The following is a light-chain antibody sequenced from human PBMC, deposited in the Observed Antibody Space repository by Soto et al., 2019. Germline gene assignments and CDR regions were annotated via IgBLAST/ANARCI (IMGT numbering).Light chain of an antibody. Sequence: QSVLTQPASVSGSPGQSITISCTGTSSDIGYHTYVSWYQQHPGKAPKLLIYEVSSRPSGVSGRFSGSKSGNTASLTISGLQAEDEADYYCNSYSTTSSLYVFGAGTKVTVL. CDR2: EVS. CDR3: NSYSTTSSLYV. CDR1: SSDIGYHTY. V-gene: IGLV2-14*01. J-gene: IGLJ1*01.